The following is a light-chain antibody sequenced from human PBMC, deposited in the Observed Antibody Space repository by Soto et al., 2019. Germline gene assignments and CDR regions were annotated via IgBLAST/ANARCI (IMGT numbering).Light chain of an antibody. V-gene: IGKV1-5*01. Sequence: DIQMTQSPSTLSASVGDRVTITCRASQSISSWLAWYQQKPGKAPKVLIYDAPTLESGVPSRFSGGGSGTEFTLTITCLQPDDFATYYCQEYTTYSRTFGQGTKVDIK. CDR1: QSISSW. J-gene: IGKJ1*01. CDR3: QEYTTYSRT. CDR2: DAP.